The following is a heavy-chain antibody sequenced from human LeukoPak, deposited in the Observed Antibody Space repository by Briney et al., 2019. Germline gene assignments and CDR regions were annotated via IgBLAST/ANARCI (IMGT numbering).Heavy chain of an antibody. J-gene: IGHJ4*02. CDR1: GYTFTGYY. V-gene: IGHV1-2*06. D-gene: IGHD3-10*01. CDR3: ARSRLMVRGVIAYFDY. Sequence: ASVKVSCKXSGYTFTGYYMHWVRQAPGQGLEWMGRINRNSGGTNYAQKFQGRVTMTRDTSISTAYMELSRLRSDDTAVYYCARSRLMVRGVIAYFDYWGQGTLVTVSS. CDR2: INRNSGGT.